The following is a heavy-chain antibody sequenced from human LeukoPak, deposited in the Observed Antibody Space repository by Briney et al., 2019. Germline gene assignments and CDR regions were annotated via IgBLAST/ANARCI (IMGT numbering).Heavy chain of an antibody. CDR3: ARRFGTTTVAYDAFDI. CDR2: IYYSGRT. J-gene: IGHJ3*02. Sequence: SETLSLTCTVSGGSISSYYWSWIRQPPGKGLEWVGYIYYSGRTNYNPSLKSRVTISVDTSKNQFSLKLTSVTAADTAVYYCARRFGTTTVAYDAFDIWGQGTMVTVSS. CDR1: GGSISSYY. D-gene: IGHD4-23*01. V-gene: IGHV4-59*08.